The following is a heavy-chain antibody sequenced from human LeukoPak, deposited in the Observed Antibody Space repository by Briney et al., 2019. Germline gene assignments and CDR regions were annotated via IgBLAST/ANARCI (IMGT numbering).Heavy chain of an antibody. CDR2: ISASGGT. J-gene: IGHJ6*03. V-gene: IGHV4-4*07. Sequence: SETLSLTCTVSGDSIRSYHWDWIRQPAGKGLEWMGHISASGGTNYNPSLKSRVSMSVDTFKNQFSLKLSSVTAADTAVYYCARHRNHQLRSGYYYYMDVWGKGITVTVSS. D-gene: IGHD2-2*01. CDR1: GDSIRSYH. CDR3: ARHRNHQLRSGYYYYMDV.